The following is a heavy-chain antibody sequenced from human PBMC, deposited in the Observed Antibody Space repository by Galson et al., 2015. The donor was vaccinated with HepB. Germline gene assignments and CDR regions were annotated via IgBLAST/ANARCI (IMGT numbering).Heavy chain of an antibody. CDR3: ATDGYSRGNFDY. V-gene: IGHV1-24*01. CDR1: GYTLTELS. D-gene: IGHD5-18*01. J-gene: IGHJ4*02. Sequence: SVKVSCKVSGYTLTELSMHWVRQAPGKGLEWMGGFDPEDGETIYAQKFQGRVTMTGDTSTDTAYMELSSLRSEDTAVYYCATDGYSRGNFDYWGQGTLVTVSS. CDR2: FDPEDGET.